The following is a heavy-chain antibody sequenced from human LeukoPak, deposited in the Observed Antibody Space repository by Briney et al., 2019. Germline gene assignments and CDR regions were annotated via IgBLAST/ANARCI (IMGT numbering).Heavy chain of an antibody. V-gene: IGHV1-18*01. CDR2: ISAYNGNT. D-gene: IGHD3-10*01. CDR1: GGTFSSYA. Sequence: ASVKVSCKASGGTFSSYAISWVRQAPGQGLEWMGWISAYNGNTNYAQKFQGRVTMTTDTSTSTAYMELRSLRSDDTAVYHCARHKPYGSGSFDTFDIWGQGTMVTVSS. J-gene: IGHJ3*02. CDR3: ARHKPYGSGSFDTFDI.